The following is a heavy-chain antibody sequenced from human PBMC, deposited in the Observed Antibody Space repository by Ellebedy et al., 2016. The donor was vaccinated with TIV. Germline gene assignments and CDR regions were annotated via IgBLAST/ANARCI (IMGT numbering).Heavy chain of an antibody. J-gene: IGHJ3*01. Sequence: GESLKISCAASGFDFSKYWLSWVRQAPGKGLEWVANIEQFGSETDYVDSVKGRFTISRDNTKNSLYLQMNSLRAEDTAIYYCVRDERWGQGTMVTVSS. CDR3: VRDER. V-gene: IGHV3-7*01. CDR2: IEQFGSET. D-gene: IGHD5-24*01. CDR1: GFDFSKYW.